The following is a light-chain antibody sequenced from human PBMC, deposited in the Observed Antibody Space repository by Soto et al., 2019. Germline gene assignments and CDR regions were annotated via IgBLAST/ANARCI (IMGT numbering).Light chain of an antibody. Sequence: DVVMTQSPLSLPVTLGQPASISCKSSQSPVYSDGVTYLNWFQQRPGQSPRRLIYQVSIRESGVTDRFSGSGSGTDFTLRISRVEAEDVGFYYCMQGAHWPWTFGQGTKVEIK. V-gene: IGKV2-30*01. CDR3: MQGAHWPWT. J-gene: IGKJ1*01. CDR1: QSPVYSDGVTY. CDR2: QVS.